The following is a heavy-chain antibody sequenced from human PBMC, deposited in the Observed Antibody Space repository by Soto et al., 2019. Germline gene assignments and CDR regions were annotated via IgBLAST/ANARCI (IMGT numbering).Heavy chain of an antibody. CDR3: ARDRWGAAHPHNEN. Sequence: ASVKVSCKASGYTFTSYAMHWVRQAPGQRLEWMGWINAGNGNTKYSQKFQGRVTITRDTSASTAYMELSSLRSEDTAVYYCARDRWGAAHPHNENWGQGTLVTVSS. CDR1: GYTFTSYA. J-gene: IGHJ4*02. D-gene: IGHD6-6*01. V-gene: IGHV1-3*01. CDR2: INAGNGNT.